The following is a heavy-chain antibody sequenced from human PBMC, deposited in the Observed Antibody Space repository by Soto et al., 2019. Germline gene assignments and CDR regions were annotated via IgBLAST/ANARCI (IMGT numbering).Heavy chain of an antibody. V-gene: IGHV1-18*01. J-gene: IGHJ4*02. CDR2: ISAYNGNT. CDR1: GYTFTSYG. Sequence: QVQLVQSGAEVKKPGASVKVSCKASGYTFTSYGISWVRQAPGQGLEWMGWISAYNGNTNYAQKLQGRVTMTTDTSTSTAYMELRSLRSDDTAVYYCAGDESVLWFGEPGAYWGQGTLVTVSS. CDR3: AGDESVLWFGEPGAY. D-gene: IGHD3-10*01.